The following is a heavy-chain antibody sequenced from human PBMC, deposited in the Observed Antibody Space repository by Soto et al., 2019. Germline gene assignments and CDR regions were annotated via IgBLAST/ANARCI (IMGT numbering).Heavy chain of an antibody. CDR2: IYYGGAT. Sequence: SETLSLTCTVSGDSITSGNYYWGWIRQPPGQGLEWIGNIYYGGATYYNPSLRSRVSISVDMPKNQFSLKLTSVTAADTAVYYCVSRPFYYESSGFQTQVWFDPWGQGTLVTVSS. J-gene: IGHJ5*02. CDR1: GDSITSGNYY. CDR3: VSRPFYYESSGFQTQVWFDP. V-gene: IGHV4-39*01. D-gene: IGHD3-22*01.